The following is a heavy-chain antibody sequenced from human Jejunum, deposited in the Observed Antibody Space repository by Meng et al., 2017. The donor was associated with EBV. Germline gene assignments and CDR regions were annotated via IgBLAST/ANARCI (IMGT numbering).Heavy chain of an antibody. J-gene: IGHJ4*02. V-gene: IGHV1-18*01. D-gene: IGHD2-15*01. CDR1: GYTSTTYG. CDR2: ISPYNGNT. CDR3: ARGPYCSGGTCHSQYFDY. Sequence: QVQLVQSGAEVKKPGASVKASCKASGYTSTTYGISWVRQAPGQGLEWMGWISPYNGNTIYAQKLQDRVTMTTDTSTSTAYLELRSLRSDDTAVYYCARGPYCSGGTCHSQYFDYWGQGALVTVSS.